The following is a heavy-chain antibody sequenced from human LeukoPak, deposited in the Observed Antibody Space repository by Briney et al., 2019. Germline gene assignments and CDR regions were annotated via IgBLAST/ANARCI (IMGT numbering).Heavy chain of an antibody. J-gene: IGHJ6*03. Sequence: GGSLRLSCAASGFTFSSYSINWVRQAPGTGLEWVSSISSSSSYIYYADSVKGRFTISRDNAKNSLYLQMNSLRAEDTAVYYCARSPGSSRYYYYYMDVWGKGTTVTVSS. D-gene: IGHD5-12*01. CDR3: ARSPGSSRYYYYYMDV. CDR2: ISSSSSYI. V-gene: IGHV3-21*01. CDR1: GFTFSSYS.